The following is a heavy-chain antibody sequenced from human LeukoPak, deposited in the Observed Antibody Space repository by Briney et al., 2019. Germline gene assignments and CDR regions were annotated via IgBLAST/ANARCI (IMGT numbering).Heavy chain of an antibody. V-gene: IGHV4-39*01. CDR3: ARHSSPHAGSSSWYDF. D-gene: IGHD2-15*01. CDR2: IYYSGNT. CDR1: GGSISSSTYH. Sequence: SETLSLTCTVSGGSISSSTYHWGWIRQPPGKGLEWIGSIYYSGNTNYNPSLKSRVTISVDTSKNQFSVKLSSVTAADTAVYYCARHSSPHAGSSSWYDFWGQGTLVTVSS. J-gene: IGHJ5*01.